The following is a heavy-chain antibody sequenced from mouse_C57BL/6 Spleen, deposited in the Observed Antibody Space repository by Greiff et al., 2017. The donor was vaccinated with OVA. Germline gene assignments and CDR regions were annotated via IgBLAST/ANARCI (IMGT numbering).Heavy chain of an antibody. D-gene: IGHD1-1*01. J-gene: IGHJ2*01. V-gene: IGHV1-69*01. CDR2: IDPSDSYT. CDR3: ARGESYYGSV. CDR1: GYTFTSYW. Sequence: QVQLQQPGAELVMPGASVKLSCKASGYTFTSYWMHWVKQRPGQGLEWIGEIDPSDSYTNYNQKFKGKSTLTVDKSSSTAYMQLSSLTSEDSAVYYCARGESYYGSVWGKGTTRTVSS.